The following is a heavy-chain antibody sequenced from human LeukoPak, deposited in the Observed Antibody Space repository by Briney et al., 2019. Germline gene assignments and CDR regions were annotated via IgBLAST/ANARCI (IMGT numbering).Heavy chain of an antibody. J-gene: IGHJ6*02. CDR2: IYYSGST. V-gene: IGHV4-31*03. CDR3: ARTSKDYYGMDV. CDR1: GGSISSAGYY. Sequence: SETLSLTCTVSGGSISSAGYYGNWIRQHPGKGLEWIGYIYYSGSTFYTPSLNSRVSMSVDTSKNQFSLKLSSVTAADTAVYYCARTSKDYYGMDVWGQGTTVTVSS.